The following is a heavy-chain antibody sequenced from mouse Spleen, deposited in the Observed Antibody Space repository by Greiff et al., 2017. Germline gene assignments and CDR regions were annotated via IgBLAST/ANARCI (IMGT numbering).Heavy chain of an antibody. Sequence: QVQLKESGAELVRPGASVTLSCKASGYTFTDYEMHWVKQTPVHGLEWIGAIDPETGGTAYNQKFKGKATLTADKSSSTAYMELRSLTSEDSAVYYCTRSGGTWFAYWGQGTLVTVSA. CDR1: GYTFTDYE. J-gene: IGHJ3*01. CDR3: TRSGGTWFAY. D-gene: IGHD1-1*02. CDR2: IDPETGGT. V-gene: IGHV1-15*01.